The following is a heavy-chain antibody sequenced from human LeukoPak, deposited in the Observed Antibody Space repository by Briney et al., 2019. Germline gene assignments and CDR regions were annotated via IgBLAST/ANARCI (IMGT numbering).Heavy chain of an antibody. V-gene: IGHV4-39*01. D-gene: IGHD5-18*01. Sequence: SETLSLTCTVSGDSIRFSSYYWGWIRQPPGKGLEWIGTISYSGITYYNPSLKSRVTISADTSKNQFSLELSSVTAADTAVYYRARHPGFTYGPDYWGQGTLVTVSS. CDR1: GDSIRFSSYY. CDR3: ARHPGFTYGPDY. J-gene: IGHJ4*02. CDR2: ISYSGIT.